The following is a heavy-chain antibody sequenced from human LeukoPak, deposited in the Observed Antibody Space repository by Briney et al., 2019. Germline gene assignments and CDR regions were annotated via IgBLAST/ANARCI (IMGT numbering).Heavy chain of an antibody. CDR3: ARDRYYDSSGYYEYYYYYYMDV. Sequence: ASVKVSCKASGYTFTGYYMHWVRQAPGQGLEWMGRINPNSGGTNYAQKFQGRVTMTRDTSNSTAYMELSRLRSDDTAVYYCARDRYYDSSGYYEYYYYYYMDVWGKGTTVTVSS. J-gene: IGHJ6*03. CDR1: GYTFTGYY. D-gene: IGHD3-22*01. V-gene: IGHV1-2*06. CDR2: INPNSGGT.